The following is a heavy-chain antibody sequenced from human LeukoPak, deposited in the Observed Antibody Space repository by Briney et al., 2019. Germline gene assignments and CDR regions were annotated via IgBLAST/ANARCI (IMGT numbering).Heavy chain of an antibody. D-gene: IGHD2-2*01. CDR3: ALVVPAANVDY. J-gene: IGHJ4*02. CDR2: INHSGST. Sequence: SETLSLAHAVYGGSFSGYYWSWLRQPPGKGLEWIGEINHSGSTNYNPSLKSRVTISVDTSKNQFSLRLSSVTAADTAVYYCALVVPAANVDYWGQGTLVTVSS. V-gene: IGHV4-34*01. CDR1: GGSFSGYY.